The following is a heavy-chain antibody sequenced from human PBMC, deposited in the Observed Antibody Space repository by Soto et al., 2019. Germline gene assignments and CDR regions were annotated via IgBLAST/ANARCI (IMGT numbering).Heavy chain of an antibody. V-gene: IGHV3-23*01. CDR3: AKDKYTDSVRKVWFFDY. CDR2: ISANGGIT. J-gene: IGHJ2*01. Sequence: VQLLESGGGLVKPGGSLRLSCAASGFTFSKYVMSWVRLAPGKGLEWVSSISANGGITDYADSVKGRFTISRDNFQNILSLQMDSLRGDDTALYFCAKDKYTDSVRKVWFFDYWGRGTLVTVSS. D-gene: IGHD2-15*01. CDR1: GFTFSKYV.